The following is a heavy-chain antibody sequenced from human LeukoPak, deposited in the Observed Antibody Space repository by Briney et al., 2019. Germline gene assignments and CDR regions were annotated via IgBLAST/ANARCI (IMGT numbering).Heavy chain of an antibody. V-gene: IGHV3-20*04. Sequence: PGGSLRLSCAASGFTFDDYGMSWVRQAPGKGLEWVSGINWNGGSTGYADSVKGRFTISRDNSKNTLYLQMNSLRAEDTAVYYCASVDIAAAGIDYWRQGTLVTVSS. CDR2: INWNGGST. J-gene: IGHJ4*02. D-gene: IGHD6-13*01. CDR1: GFTFDDYG. CDR3: ASVDIAAAGIDY.